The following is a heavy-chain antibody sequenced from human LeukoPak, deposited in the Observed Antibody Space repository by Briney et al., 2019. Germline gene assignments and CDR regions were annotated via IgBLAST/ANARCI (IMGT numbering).Heavy chain of an antibody. J-gene: IGHJ2*01. D-gene: IGHD3-22*01. CDR3: ARVYYYDSSGYSIHWYFDL. V-gene: IGHV3-23*01. Sequence: GGSLRLSCAASGFTFSSYVMYWVRQAPGKGLEWVSAISGSGGDTYYADSVKGRFTISRDNSKNTLYLQMNSLRAEDTAVYYCARVYYYDSSGYSIHWYFDLWGRGTLVTVSS. CDR2: ISGSGGDT. CDR1: GFTFSSYV.